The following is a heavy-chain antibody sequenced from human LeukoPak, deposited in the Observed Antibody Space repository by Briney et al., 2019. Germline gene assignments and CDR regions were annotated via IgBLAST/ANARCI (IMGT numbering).Heavy chain of an antibody. V-gene: IGHV4-59*01. J-gene: IGHJ1*01. D-gene: IGHD3-22*01. Sequence: SETLSLTCTVSGGSISSYYWSWIRQPPGKGLEWIGYIYYSGSTNYNPSLKSRVTIPVDTSKNQFSLKLSSVTAADTAVYYCARDSYDSSGYYFQHWGQGTLVTVSS. CDR1: GGSISSYY. CDR3: ARDSYDSSGYYFQH. CDR2: IYYSGST.